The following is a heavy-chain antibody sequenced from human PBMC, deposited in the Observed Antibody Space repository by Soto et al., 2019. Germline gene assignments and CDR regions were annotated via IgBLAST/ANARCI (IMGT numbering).Heavy chain of an antibody. CDR1: GLTSGPYG. Sequence: GGSLRLSCAASGLTSGPYGMTWVRQAPGKGLELVASISSASSETWYADSVKGRFIISRDNAQNSLFLQMNTLRPEDSAIYYCARVAYWGPGTQVTVSS. J-gene: IGHJ4*02. V-gene: IGHV3-21*04. CDR3: ARVAY. CDR2: ISSASSET.